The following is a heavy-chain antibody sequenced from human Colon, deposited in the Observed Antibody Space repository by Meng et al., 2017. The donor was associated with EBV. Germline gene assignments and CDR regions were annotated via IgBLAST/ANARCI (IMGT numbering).Heavy chain of an antibody. D-gene: IGHD2/OR15-2a*01. CDR3: ARTAYFDFQRAFGY. J-gene: IGHJ4*02. Sequence: QVRLQESAPGLVTPAGASSLTCAVSAGSIGGTTWWSWVPQPPGKGLEWIGEIYHSGSTNYTPSLKSRVTISVDKSKHQFSLKLNSVTAADTAVYYCARTAYFDFQRAFGYWGQGTLVTVSS. CDR1: AGSIGGTTW. V-gene: IGHV4-4*02. CDR2: IYHSGST.